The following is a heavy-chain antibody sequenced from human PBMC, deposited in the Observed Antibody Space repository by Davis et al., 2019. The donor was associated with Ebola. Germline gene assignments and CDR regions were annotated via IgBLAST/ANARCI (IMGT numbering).Heavy chain of an antibody. D-gene: IGHD2-8*02. CDR3: ARARGGTEYDAFDI. CDR2: INPNSGGT. V-gene: IGHV1-2*02. CDR1: GYTLTGYY. J-gene: IGHJ3*02. Sequence: ASVKVSCKASGYTLTGYYMQWVRQAPGQGLEWMGWINPNSGGTNYAQKFQGRVTMTRDTSISTAYMELSSLRSDDTAVYYCARARGGTEYDAFDIWGRGTMVTVSS.